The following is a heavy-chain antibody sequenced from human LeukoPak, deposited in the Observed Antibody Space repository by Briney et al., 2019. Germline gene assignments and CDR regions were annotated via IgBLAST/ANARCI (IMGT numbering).Heavy chain of an antibody. CDR3: ARWYYYDSSGYSRAFDY. V-gene: IGHV1-69*01. CDR2: IIPIFGTA. Sequence: ASVKVSCKASGGTFSSYAISWVRQAPGQGLEWMGGIIPIFGTANYAQKFQGRVTTTADESTSTAYMELSSLRSEDTAVYYCARWYYYDSSGYSRAFDYWGQGTLVTVSS. CDR1: GGTFSSYA. J-gene: IGHJ4*02. D-gene: IGHD3-22*01.